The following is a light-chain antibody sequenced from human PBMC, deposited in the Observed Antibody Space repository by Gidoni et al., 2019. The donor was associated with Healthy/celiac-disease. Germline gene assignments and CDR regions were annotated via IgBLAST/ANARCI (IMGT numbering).Light chain of an antibody. Sequence: DIQMTQSPSSLSASVGDRVTITCRESQSISSYLNWYQQKPGKAPKLLIYAASSLQSGVPSRFSGSGSGTDFTLTISSLQPEDFATYYCQQSYSTPFIFGPGTKVDIK. V-gene: IGKV1-39*01. CDR3: QQSYSTPFI. J-gene: IGKJ3*01. CDR1: QSISSY. CDR2: AAS.